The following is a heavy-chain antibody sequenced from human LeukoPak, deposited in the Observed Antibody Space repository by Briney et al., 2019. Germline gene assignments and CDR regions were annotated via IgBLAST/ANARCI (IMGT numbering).Heavy chain of an antibody. D-gene: IGHD2-15*01. CDR2: ISGSGGST. Sequence: PGGSLRLSCEAPGFTFSSYAMSWVRQAPGNGLEWVSAISGSGGSTYYADSVKGRFTISRDNSKNTLYLQMNSLRAEDTAVYYCAKLFSYCTGGTCYSFPDFWGLGTLVTVSS. J-gene: IGHJ4*02. CDR1: GFTFSSYA. V-gene: IGHV3-23*01. CDR3: AKLFSYCTGGTCYSFPDF.